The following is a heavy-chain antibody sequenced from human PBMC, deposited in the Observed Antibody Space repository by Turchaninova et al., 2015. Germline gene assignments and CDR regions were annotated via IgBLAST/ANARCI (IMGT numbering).Heavy chain of an antibody. Sequence: EVQLVESGGGLVQLGGSLRLACSASGFTFSRDARHWVRQAPGKGLEYVSGISSNGGSTYYADSVKGRFTISRDNSKNTLDLQMSSLRTEETAVYYCVKGHLIAAWFDPWGQGTLVTVSS. D-gene: IGHD6-13*01. CDR1: GFTFSRDA. J-gene: IGHJ5*02. CDR2: ISSNGGST. CDR3: VKGHLIAAWFDP. V-gene: IGHV3-64D*06.